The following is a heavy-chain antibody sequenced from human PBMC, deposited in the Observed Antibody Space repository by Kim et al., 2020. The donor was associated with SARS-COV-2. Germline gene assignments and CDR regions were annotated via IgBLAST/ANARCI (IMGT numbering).Heavy chain of an antibody. CDR2: INPSGGST. V-gene: IGHV1-46*01. D-gene: IGHD3-3*01. Sequence: ASVKVSCKASGYTFTSYYMHWVRQAPGQGLEWMGIINPSGGSTSYAQKFQGRVTMTRDTSTSTVYMELSSLRSEDTAVYYCARGATIFGVVIKEIGFGYWGQGTLVTVSS. CDR3: ARGATIFGVVIKEIGFGY. CDR1: GYTFTSYY. J-gene: IGHJ4*02.